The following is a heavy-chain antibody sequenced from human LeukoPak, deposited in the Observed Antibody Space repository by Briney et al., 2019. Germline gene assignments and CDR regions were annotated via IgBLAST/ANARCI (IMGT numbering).Heavy chain of an antibody. Sequence: ASVKVSCKASGYTFTGYYMHWVRQAPGQGLEWMGWINPNSGGTNYAQKFQGRVTMTRDTSTSTAYMELRSLRSDDTAVYYCARDTPGIAASWGQGTLVTVSS. V-gene: IGHV1-2*02. CDR3: ARDTPGIAAS. CDR1: GYTFTGYY. CDR2: INPNSGGT. J-gene: IGHJ5*02. D-gene: IGHD6-13*01.